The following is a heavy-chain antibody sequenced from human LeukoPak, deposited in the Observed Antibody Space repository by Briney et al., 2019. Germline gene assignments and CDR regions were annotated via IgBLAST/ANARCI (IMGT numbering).Heavy chain of an antibody. V-gene: IGHV1-8*01. J-gene: IGHJ4*02. Sequence: ASVKVSCKASGYTFTSYDINWVRQATGQGLEWTGWMNPNSGNTGYAQKFQGRVTMTRNTSISTAYMELSSLRSEDTAVYYCARGLIAARPDDDYWGQGTLVTVSS. CDR3: ARGLIAARPDDDY. CDR1: GYTFTSYD. D-gene: IGHD6-6*01. CDR2: MNPNSGNT.